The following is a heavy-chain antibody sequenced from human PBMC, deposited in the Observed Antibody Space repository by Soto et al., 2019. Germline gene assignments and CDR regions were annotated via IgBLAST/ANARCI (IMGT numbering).Heavy chain of an antibody. Sequence: ASVKVSCKASGGTFSSYAISWVRQAPGQGLEWMGGIIPIFGTANYAQKFQGRVTITADESTSTAYMELSSLRSEDTAVYYCASDYYDSSGSDGYWGQGTLVTVSS. J-gene: IGHJ4*02. V-gene: IGHV1-69*13. CDR3: ASDYYDSSGSDGY. D-gene: IGHD3-22*01. CDR2: IIPIFGTA. CDR1: GGTFSSYA.